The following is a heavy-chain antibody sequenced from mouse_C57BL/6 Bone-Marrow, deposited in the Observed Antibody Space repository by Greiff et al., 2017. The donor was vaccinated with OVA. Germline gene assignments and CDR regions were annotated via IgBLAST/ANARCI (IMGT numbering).Heavy chain of an antibody. CDR2: IDPENGDT. V-gene: IGHV14-4*01. J-gene: IGHJ3*01. Sequence: VQLKESGAELVRPGASVKLSCTASGFNIKDDYMHWVKQRPEQGLEWIGWIDPENGDTEYASKFQGKATITADTSSNTAYLRLSSLTSEDTAVYYCTTWGYAFAYWGQGTLVTVSA. CDR3: TTWGYAFAY. D-gene: IGHD3-1*01. CDR1: GFNIKDDY.